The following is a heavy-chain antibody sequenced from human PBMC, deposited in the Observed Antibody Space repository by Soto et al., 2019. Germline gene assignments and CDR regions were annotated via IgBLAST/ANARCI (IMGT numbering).Heavy chain of an antibody. Sequence: ASVKVSCKASGYTFTNYYMHWVRQAPGQGLEWMGIIYPSGGSTRNAQKFQGRVTMTRDTSTSTVYMELSSLRSEDTAVYYCARDFSGPMDYWGRGTLVTVYS. CDR2: IYPSGGST. CDR3: ARDFSGPMDY. D-gene: IGHD3-10*01. J-gene: IGHJ4*02. V-gene: IGHV1-46*01. CDR1: GYTFTNYY.